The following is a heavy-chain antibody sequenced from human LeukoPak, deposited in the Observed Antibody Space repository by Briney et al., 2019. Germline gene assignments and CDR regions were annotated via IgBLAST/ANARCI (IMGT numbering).Heavy chain of an antibody. CDR2: INPNSGGT. V-gene: IGHV1-2*02. J-gene: IGHJ6*02. D-gene: IGHD2-2*01. CDR1: GYTFTGYY. Sequence: ASVKVSCKASGYTFTGYYMHWVRQAPGQGLEWMGWINPNSGGTNYAQKFQGRVTMTRDTSISTAYMELSRLRSDDTAVYYCARDPVPAAKDYYYGMDVWGQGTTVTVSS. CDR3: ARDPVPAAKDYYYGMDV.